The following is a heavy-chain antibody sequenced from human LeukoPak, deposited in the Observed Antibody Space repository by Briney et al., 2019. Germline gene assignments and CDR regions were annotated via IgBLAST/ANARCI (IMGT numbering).Heavy chain of an antibody. J-gene: IGHJ6*02. CDR2: IYSGGST. D-gene: IGHD6-19*01. V-gene: IGHV3-66*01. Sequence: PGGSLRLSCAASGFTVSSNYMSRVRQAPGKGLEWVSVIYSGGSTYYADSVKGRFTISRDNSKNTLYLQMNSLRAEDTAVYYCARAPVALYYYYGMDVWGQGTTVTVSS. CDR3: ARAPVALYYYYGMDV. CDR1: GFTVSSNY.